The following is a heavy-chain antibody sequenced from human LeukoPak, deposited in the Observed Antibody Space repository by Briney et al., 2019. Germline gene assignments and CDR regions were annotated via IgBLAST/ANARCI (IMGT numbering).Heavy chain of an antibody. CDR2: IYYSGST. J-gene: IGHJ4*02. V-gene: IGHV4-59*12. D-gene: IGHD2/OR15-2a*01. CDR3: ARHNSIRYFDY. CDR1: NCSISNYY. Sequence: PTETLPLTCTVSNCSISNYYLRWLRQAPGKGLEWIGYIYYSGSTNYNPSLESRVTMSIDTSKNQFSLKLNSLTAADTAVYFCARHNSIRYFDYWGEGRMLIVSS.